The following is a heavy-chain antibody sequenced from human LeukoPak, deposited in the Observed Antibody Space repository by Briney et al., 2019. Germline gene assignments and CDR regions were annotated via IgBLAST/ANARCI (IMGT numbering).Heavy chain of an antibody. J-gene: IGHJ6*02. V-gene: IGHV3-20*04. CDR1: GFAFDEHG. CDR3: ARDSRYFDWLPYYYYGMDV. CDR2: INWSGGST. D-gene: IGHD3-9*01. Sequence: GGSLRLSCTASGFAFDEHGMSWVRQVPGKGLEWVSGINWSGGSTGYADPLRGRFTISRDNAKNSLYLQMNSLRAEDTAVYYCARDSRYFDWLPYYYYGMDVWGQGTTVTVSS.